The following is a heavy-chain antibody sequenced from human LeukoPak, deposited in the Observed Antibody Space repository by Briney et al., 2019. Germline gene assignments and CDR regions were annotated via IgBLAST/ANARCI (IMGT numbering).Heavy chain of an antibody. CDR2: IYYSGST. CDR1: GGSISSGDYY. V-gene: IGHV4-30-4*01. CDR3: ARENGGGYYVDY. J-gene: IGHJ4*02. D-gene: IGHD3-3*01. Sequence: SETLSLTCTVSGGSISSGDYYWSWIRQPPGKGPEWIGYIYYSGSTYYNPSLKSRVTISVDTSKNQFSLKLSSVTAADTAVYYCARENGGGYYVDYWGQGTLVTVSS.